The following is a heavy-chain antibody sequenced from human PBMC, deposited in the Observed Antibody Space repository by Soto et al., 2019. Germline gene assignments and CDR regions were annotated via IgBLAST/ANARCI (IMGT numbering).Heavy chain of an antibody. CDR3: AMDYNSSGDY. J-gene: IGHJ4*02. CDR1: GGSIITSIYF. CDR2: IYYSGST. V-gene: IGHV4-39*01. D-gene: IGHD3-22*01. Sequence: SETLSLTCTVSGGSIITSIYFWGWIRQPPGKGLEWIGSIYYSGSTYYNPSLKSRVTISVDTSKNQFSLKLSSVTAADTAVYYCAMDYNSSGDYWGQGTLVIVAS.